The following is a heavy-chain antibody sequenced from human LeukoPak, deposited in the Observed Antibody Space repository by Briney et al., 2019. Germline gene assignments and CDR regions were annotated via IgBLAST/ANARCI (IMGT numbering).Heavy chain of an antibody. Sequence: PGGTLRLSCAASGFTFRGYGMSWVRQAPGKGLEWVSAIRVSGVTTYYADSVKGRFTISRDNSRTTLYLLMNSLRAEDTAVYYCAKDAAANVGYPCYFDYWGQGALVTVSS. D-gene: IGHD6-25*01. CDR1: GFTFRGYG. J-gene: IGHJ4*02. CDR2: IRVSGVTT. V-gene: IGHV3-23*01. CDR3: AKDAAANVGYPCYFDY.